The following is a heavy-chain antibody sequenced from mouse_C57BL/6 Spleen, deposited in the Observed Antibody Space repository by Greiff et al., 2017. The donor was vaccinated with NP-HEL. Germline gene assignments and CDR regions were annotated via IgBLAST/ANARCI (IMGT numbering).Heavy chain of an antibody. CDR3: ARSSSGYPFYYAMDY. CDR1: GYAFSSSW. J-gene: IGHJ4*01. V-gene: IGHV1-82*01. CDR2: IYPGDGDT. D-gene: IGHD2-2*01. Sequence: VMLVESGPELVKPGASVKISCKASGYAFSSSWMNWVTQRPGQGLEWIGRIYPGDGDTNYNGKFKGKATLTADKSSSTAYMQLSSLTSEDSAVYFCARSSSGYPFYYAMDYWGQGTSVTVSS.